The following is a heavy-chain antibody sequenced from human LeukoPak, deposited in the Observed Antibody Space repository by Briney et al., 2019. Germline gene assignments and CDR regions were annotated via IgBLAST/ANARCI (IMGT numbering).Heavy chain of an antibody. J-gene: IGHJ6*02. Sequence: PGGSQRLSCAATGYSFKDYGMHWVRQPPGKGLEWVSAINWNGGGTDYADSVKGRFTIFRDNAKNSLYLQLSSLRPEDTALYYCAKHLTATNTYIFFGLDVWGQGTSVTVSS. V-gene: IGHV3-9*01. CDR1: GYSFKDYG. D-gene: IGHD1-26*01. CDR2: INWNGGGT. CDR3: AKHLTATNTYIFFGLDV.